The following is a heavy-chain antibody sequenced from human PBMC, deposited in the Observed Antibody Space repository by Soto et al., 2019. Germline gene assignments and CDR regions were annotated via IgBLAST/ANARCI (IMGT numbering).Heavy chain of an antibody. V-gene: IGHV1-46*03. CDR2: INPSGGST. Sequence: GPSVKVSCKASGYTFTSYYMHWVRQAPGQGLEWMGIINPSGGSTSYAQKFQGRVTMTRDTSTSTVYMELSSLRSEDTAVYYCARGWGRYNWNYQNPRFGPWGQGTLVTAPQ. D-gene: IGHD1-7*01. J-gene: IGHJ5*02. CDR3: ARGWGRYNWNYQNPRFGP. CDR1: GYTFTSYY.